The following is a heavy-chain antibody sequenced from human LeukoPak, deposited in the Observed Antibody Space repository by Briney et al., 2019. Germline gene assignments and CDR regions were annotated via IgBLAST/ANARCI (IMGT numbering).Heavy chain of an antibody. Sequence: SETLSLTCTVSGYSKSSGYYWGWIRQPPERGLEWIGSMYHTGSTYYNPSLKSRVTISVDTSKNQFYLKLSSVTAADTAVYYCASTYSLYDAFDIWGQGTMVTVSS. CDR2: MYHTGST. V-gene: IGHV4-38-2*02. CDR1: GYSKSSGYY. CDR3: ASTYSLYDAFDI. J-gene: IGHJ3*02. D-gene: IGHD1-26*01.